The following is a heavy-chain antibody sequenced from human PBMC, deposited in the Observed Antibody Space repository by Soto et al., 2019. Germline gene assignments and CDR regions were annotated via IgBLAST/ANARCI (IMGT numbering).Heavy chain of an antibody. CDR2: IYWNGDE. V-gene: IGHV2-5*01. Sequence: SAPTLGNHTQTLTLTCTFPGFSLSTSGVAVGWIRQPPGKALEWLAFIYWNGDERYSISLKTRRTITNDTSKNQVVLTMTDMAPVATATYYGAHMRDYRYGMDVWAQGTTVTIPS. CDR1: GFSLSTSGVA. D-gene: IGHD3-16*02. J-gene: IGHJ6*02. CDR3: AHMRDYRYGMDV.